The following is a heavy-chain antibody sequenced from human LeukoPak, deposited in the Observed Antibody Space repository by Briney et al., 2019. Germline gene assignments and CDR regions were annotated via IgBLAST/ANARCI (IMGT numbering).Heavy chain of an antibody. V-gene: IGHV4-39*01. D-gene: IGHD5-18*01. Sequence: SETLSLTCTVSGGSISSSSYYWGWIRQPPGKGLEWIGSIYYSGSTYYNPSLKSRVTISVDTSKNQFSLKLSSVTAADTAVYYCAGHVYSYGYGDFDYWGQGTLVTVSS. CDR1: GGSISSSSYY. J-gene: IGHJ4*02. CDR2: IYYSGST. CDR3: AGHVYSYGYGDFDY.